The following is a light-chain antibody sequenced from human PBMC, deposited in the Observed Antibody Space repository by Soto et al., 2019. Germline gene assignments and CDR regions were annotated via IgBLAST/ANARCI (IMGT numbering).Light chain of an antibody. CDR2: DAS. CDR3: QQRNDWVT. CDR1: QSIRNY. V-gene: IGKV3-11*01. J-gene: IGKJ4*01. Sequence: EVVWTQSPATLSLSPGERATLSCRASQSIRNYLAWYQQKPGQAPRLLIYDASNRATGIPARFSGSGSGTDFILTISSLEPEDSGVYYCQQRNDWVTFGGGTKVDIK.